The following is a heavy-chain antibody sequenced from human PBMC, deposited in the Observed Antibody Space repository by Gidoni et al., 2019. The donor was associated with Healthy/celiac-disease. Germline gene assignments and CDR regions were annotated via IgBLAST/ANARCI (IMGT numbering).Heavy chain of an antibody. CDR1: GFTFSSAA. Sequence: EVQLLESGGGLVQPGGSLRLSCAASGFTFSSAAMSWVRQAPGKGLEWVSAISGSGGSTYYADSVKGRFTISRDNSKNTLYLQMNSLIAEDTAVYYCASPAIVVVPAGDYWGQGTLVTVSS. D-gene: IGHD2-2*01. J-gene: IGHJ4*02. CDR2: ISGSGGST. V-gene: IGHV3-23*01. CDR3: ASPAIVVVPAGDY.